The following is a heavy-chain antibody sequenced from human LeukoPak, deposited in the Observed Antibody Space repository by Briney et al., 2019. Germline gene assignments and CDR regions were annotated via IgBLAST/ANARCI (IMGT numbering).Heavy chain of an antibody. V-gene: IGHV3-30-3*01. CDR2: ISYDGSNK. D-gene: IGHD1-14*01. CDR3: ARAKPFDY. CDR1: GFTFSSYA. Sequence: GGSLRLSCAASGFTFSSYAMHWVRRAPGKGLEWVAVISYDGSNKYYADSVKGRFTTTRHNANNALYLQMNNLRVDDSAVYYCARAKPFDYWGQGALVTVSS. J-gene: IGHJ4*02.